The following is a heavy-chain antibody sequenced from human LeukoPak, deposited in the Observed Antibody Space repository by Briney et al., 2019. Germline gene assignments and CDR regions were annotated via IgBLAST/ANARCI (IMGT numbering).Heavy chain of an antibody. CDR2: ISPDGSDT. Sequence: GGSLRLSCAASGFSLSGYWMHWVRQAPGKGLGWVSRISPDGSDTTYADSVKGRFTISRDNSKNTLYLQMNNLRDEDAAVYQCTRVQAGRSGHMDVWGRGTTVTVSS. V-gene: IGHV3-74*01. CDR1: GFSLSGYW. D-gene: IGHD2-8*02. CDR3: TRVQAGRSGHMDV. J-gene: IGHJ6*02.